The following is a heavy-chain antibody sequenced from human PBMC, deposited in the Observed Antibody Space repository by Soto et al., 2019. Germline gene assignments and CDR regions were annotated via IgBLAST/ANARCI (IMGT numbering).Heavy chain of an antibody. CDR3: ARDGELGYCSGGSCFYFDY. CDR1: GFTFSSYS. J-gene: IGHJ4*02. Sequence: GGSLRLSCAASGFTFSSYSMNWVRQAPGKGLEWVSYISSSSSTIYYADSVKGRFTISRDNAKNSLYLQMNSLRAEDTAVYYCARDGELGYCSGGSCFYFDYWGQGTLVTVSS. V-gene: IGHV3-48*01. D-gene: IGHD2-15*01. CDR2: ISSSSSTI.